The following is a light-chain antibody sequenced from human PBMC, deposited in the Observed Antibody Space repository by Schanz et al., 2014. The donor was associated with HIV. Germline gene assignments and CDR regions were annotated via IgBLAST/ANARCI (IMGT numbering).Light chain of an antibody. CDR3: SSYAGTYTPVV. V-gene: IGLV2-8*01. CDR1: SSDIGGYNY. J-gene: IGLJ3*02. Sequence: QSALIQPPSVSGSPGQSVTISCTGTSSDIGGYNYVSWYQQPPDKAPQLLIYEVNMRPSGVPDRFSGSKSGNTASLTISGLQAEDEADYYCSSYAGTYTPVVFGGGTKLTVL. CDR2: EVN.